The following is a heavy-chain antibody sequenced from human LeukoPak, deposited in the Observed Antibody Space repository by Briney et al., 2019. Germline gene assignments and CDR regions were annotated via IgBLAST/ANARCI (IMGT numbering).Heavy chain of an antibody. CDR2: ISWNSGSI. CDR3: AKDGSYSSSWLDY. V-gene: IGHV3-9*03. Sequence: GRSLRLSCAASGFTFDDYAMHWVRQAPGKGLEWVSGISWNSGSIGYADSVKGRFTISRDNAKNSLYLQMNSLRAEDMALYYCAKDGSYSSSWLDYWGQGTLVTVSS. J-gene: IGHJ4*02. D-gene: IGHD6-13*01. CDR1: GFTFDDYA.